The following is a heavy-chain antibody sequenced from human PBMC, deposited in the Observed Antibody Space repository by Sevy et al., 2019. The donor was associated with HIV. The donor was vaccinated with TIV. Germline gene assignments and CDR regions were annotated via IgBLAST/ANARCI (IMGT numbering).Heavy chain of an antibody. CDR2: ISPSAKTT. CDR3: SGGKYWFDP. Sequence: GGSLRLSCAASGFSFSDYYWGWIRQAPGKGLEWVSHISPSAKTTYYADSVEGRFTISRDNAKKSLYLQMSSLRAEDTAVYYCSGGKYWFDPWGHGTLVTVSS. V-gene: IGHV3-11*04. CDR1: GFSFSDYY. J-gene: IGHJ5*02.